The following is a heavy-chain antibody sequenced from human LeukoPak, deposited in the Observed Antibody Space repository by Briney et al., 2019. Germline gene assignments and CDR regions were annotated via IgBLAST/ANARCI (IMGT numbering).Heavy chain of an antibody. Sequence: PGGSLRLSCAASGFTFASYAVSWVRQAPGKGLEWVSPISGSGGSTYYADSVKGRFTISRDNSKNTLSLQMNSLRAEDTAVYYCAKSGLVTAIRSYFDYWGQGTLVTVSS. V-gene: IGHV3-23*01. CDR2: ISGSGGST. D-gene: IGHD2-21*02. J-gene: IGHJ4*02. CDR1: GFTFASYA. CDR3: AKSGLVTAIRSYFDY.